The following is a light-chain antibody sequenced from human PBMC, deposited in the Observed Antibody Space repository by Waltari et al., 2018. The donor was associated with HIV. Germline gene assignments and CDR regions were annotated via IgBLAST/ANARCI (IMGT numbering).Light chain of an antibody. Sequence: QSALTQPPSASGSPGQSVTISCTGTSSDIGGYNYVSWYQQHPGKAPKLMIYEVSKRPAGVPSRFSASKSGNTASLTVSGLQAEDEADYYCSAYAGSKNYVIFGGGTKLTVL. V-gene: IGLV2-8*01. CDR1: SSDIGGYNY. J-gene: IGLJ2*01. CDR2: EVS. CDR3: SAYAGSKNYVI.